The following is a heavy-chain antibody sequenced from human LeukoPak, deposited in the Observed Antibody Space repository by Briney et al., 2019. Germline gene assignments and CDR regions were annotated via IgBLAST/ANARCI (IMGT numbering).Heavy chain of an antibody. V-gene: IGHV3-64*01. D-gene: IGHD4-23*01. CDR2: ISSNGGST. CDR3: ARADYGGNDY. Sequence: RGSLRLSCAASGFTFSSYAMHWVRQAPGKGLEYVSAISSNGGSTYYANSVKGRFTISRDNSKNTLYLQMDSLRAEDMAVYYCARADYGGNDYWGQGTLVTVSS. CDR1: GFTFSSYA. J-gene: IGHJ4*02.